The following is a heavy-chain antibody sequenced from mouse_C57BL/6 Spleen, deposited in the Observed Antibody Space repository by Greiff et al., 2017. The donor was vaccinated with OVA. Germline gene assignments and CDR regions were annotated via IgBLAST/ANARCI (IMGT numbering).Heavy chain of an antibody. J-gene: IGHJ2*01. CDR3: ARSYDYASDY. Sequence: VQLQQSVAELVRPGASVKLSCTASGFNIKNTYMHWVKQRPEQGLEWIGRIDPANGNTKYAPKFQGKATLTSDTSSSTAYMQLSSLTSEDSAIYFCARSYDYASDYWGQGTTLTVSS. D-gene: IGHD2-4*01. CDR1: GFNIKNTY. V-gene: IGHV14-3*01. CDR2: IDPANGNT.